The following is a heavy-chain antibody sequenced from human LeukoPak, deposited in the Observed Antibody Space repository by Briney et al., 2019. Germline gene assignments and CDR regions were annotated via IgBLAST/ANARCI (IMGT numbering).Heavy chain of an antibody. Sequence: SETLSLTCTVSGYSISSGYYWGWIRQPPGKGLEWIGSIYHSGSTNYNPSLKSRVTISVDKSKNQFSLKLSSVTAADTAVYYCAIGVAAARQYYFDYWGQGTLVTVSS. J-gene: IGHJ4*02. CDR1: GYSISSGYY. V-gene: IGHV4-38-2*02. CDR2: IYHSGST. CDR3: AIGVAAARQYYFDY. D-gene: IGHD6-13*01.